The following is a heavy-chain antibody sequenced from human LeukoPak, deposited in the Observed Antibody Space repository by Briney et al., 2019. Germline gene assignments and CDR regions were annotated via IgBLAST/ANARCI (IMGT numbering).Heavy chain of an antibody. V-gene: IGHV1-2*02. CDR2: INPNSGGT. D-gene: IGHD4-17*01. Sequence: ASVKVSCKASGYTFTGYYMHWVRRAPGQGLEWMGWINPNSGGTNCAQKFQGRVTMTRDTSISTAYMELSRLRSDDTAAYYCARDRSDYGDYFDYWGQGTLVTVSS. CDR1: GYTFTGYY. CDR3: ARDRSDYGDYFDY. J-gene: IGHJ4*02.